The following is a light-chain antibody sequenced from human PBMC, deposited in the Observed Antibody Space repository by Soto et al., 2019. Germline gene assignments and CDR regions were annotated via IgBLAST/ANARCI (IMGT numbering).Light chain of an antibody. CDR1: QSINNY. Sequence: DIQMTQSPASLSVSVGDRVTITCRASQSINNYLNWYLQRPGQAPTLLIRSASTLQRGVPSRFSGSGSRTEFTLTIADLQPDDFGTYYCQQSLTMPITFGHGTRLDIK. CDR3: QQSLTMPIT. J-gene: IGKJ5*01. CDR2: SAS. V-gene: IGKV1-39*01.